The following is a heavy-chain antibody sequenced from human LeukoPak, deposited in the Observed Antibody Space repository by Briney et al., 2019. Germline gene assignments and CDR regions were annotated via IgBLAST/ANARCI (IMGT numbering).Heavy chain of an antibody. J-gene: IGHJ6*03. CDR2: IHDSGST. V-gene: IGHV4-30-4*07. CDR3: ARATTVTNYYYYYYMDV. Sequence: SETLSLTCAVSGDSISSGGYSWSWIRQTPGKGLEWIAYIHDSGSTYNNPSLKSRVTISVDTSKNQFSLKLSSVTAADTAVYYCARATTVTNYYYYYYMDVWGKGTTVTVSS. CDR1: GDSISSGGYS. D-gene: IGHD4-17*01.